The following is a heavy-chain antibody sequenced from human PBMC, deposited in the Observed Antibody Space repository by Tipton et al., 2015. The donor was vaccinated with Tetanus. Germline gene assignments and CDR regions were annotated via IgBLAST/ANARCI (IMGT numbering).Heavy chain of an antibody. CDR3: AREGLFGVDYGMDV. CDR1: GGSISSYY. V-gene: IGHV4-59*01. D-gene: IGHD3-3*01. J-gene: IGHJ6*02. Sequence: GLVKPSETLSLTRTVSGGSISSYYWSWIRQPPGKGLEWIGYIYYSGSTNYNPSLKSRVTISVGTSKNQFSLKLSSVTAADTAVYYCAREGLFGVDYGMDVWGQGTTVTVSS. CDR2: IYYSGST.